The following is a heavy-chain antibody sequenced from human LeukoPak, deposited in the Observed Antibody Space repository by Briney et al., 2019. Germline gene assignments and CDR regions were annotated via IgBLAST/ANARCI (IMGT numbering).Heavy chain of an antibody. CDR2: IEPDGSEK. Sequence: GGSLRLSCAASGVTFRNYWMNWVRQAPGKGLEWVANIEPDGSEKYYVDSVKGRFTISRDDAKNSLYLQMNSLRAEDTAVYYCARGQITRTVNIDFWGQGTLVTVSS. J-gene: IGHJ4*02. V-gene: IGHV3-7*05. CDR3: ARGQITRTVNIDF. CDR1: GVTFRNYW. D-gene: IGHD4-17*01.